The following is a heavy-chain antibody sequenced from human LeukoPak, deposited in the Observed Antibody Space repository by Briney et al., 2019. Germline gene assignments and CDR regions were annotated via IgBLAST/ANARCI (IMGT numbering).Heavy chain of an antibody. Sequence: PSETLSLTCAVSGGSISSGGYSWSWIRQPPGKGLEWIGYIYHSGSTYYNPSLKSRATISVDRSKNQFSLKLSSVTAADTAVYYCARVAYGSGSYPTDYWGQGTLVTVSS. CDR3: ARVAYGSGSYPTDY. CDR2: IYHSGST. D-gene: IGHD3-10*01. J-gene: IGHJ4*02. V-gene: IGHV4-30-2*01. CDR1: GGSISSGGYS.